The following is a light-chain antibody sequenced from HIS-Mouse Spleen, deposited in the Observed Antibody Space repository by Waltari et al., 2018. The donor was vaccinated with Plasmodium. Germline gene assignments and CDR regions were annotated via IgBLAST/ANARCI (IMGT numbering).Light chain of an antibody. J-gene: IGKJ4*01. Sequence: DIVITQSPASLAVSLGERATINCKSSQSVLYSSNNKNYLAWYQQKPGQPPKLLIYWASTRESGVPDRFSGSGSGTDFTLTISSLQAEDVAVYYCQQYYSTPLTFGGGTKVEIK. CDR1: QSVLYSSNNKNY. V-gene: IGKV4-1*01. CDR2: WAS. CDR3: QQYYSTPLT.